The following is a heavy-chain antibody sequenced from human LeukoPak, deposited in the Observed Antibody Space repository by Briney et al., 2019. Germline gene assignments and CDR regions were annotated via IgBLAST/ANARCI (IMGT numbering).Heavy chain of an antibody. CDR1: GFSFTSYW. Sequence: GGSLRLSCAASGFSFTSYWRSWVRQAPGQGLEWVANINRDGSEKYYVDSVKGRFTISRDNGKNSLYLQMNSLRAEDTAVYFCARDGSNPYFDYSGQGSLVTVSS. CDR3: ARDGSNPYFDY. D-gene: IGHD6-13*01. J-gene: IGHJ4*02. V-gene: IGHV3-7*01. CDR2: INRDGSEK.